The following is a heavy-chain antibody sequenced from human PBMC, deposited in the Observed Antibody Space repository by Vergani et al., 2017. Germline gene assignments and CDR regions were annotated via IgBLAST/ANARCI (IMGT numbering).Heavy chain of an antibody. CDR1: FDSIRNLY. Sequence: QVQLQESGPGLVKSSETLSLTCSVSFDSIRNLYCNWIRQPPGKGLEWIGSIYYSGLTYYNPSLKSRVAISVDTPKNQFSLKVTSVTAADTAVYFCARQRPGSGWSPGDFDDWGQGILVTVSS. CDR3: ARQRPGSGWSPGDFDD. CDR2: IYYSGLT. J-gene: IGHJ4*02. V-gene: IGHV4-59*08. D-gene: IGHD6-19*01.